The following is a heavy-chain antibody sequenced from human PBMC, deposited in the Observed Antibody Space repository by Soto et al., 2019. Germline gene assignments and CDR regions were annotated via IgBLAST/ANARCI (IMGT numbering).Heavy chain of an antibody. Sequence: PGGSLRLSCAASGFTFSSYVMSWVRQTPGKRLEWVSGINGSGDTTYYADSVKGRFTITRDNSKNTLYLQMNSLRADDTAVYYCAKDYGSGWYVDYWGQGALATVSS. J-gene: IGHJ4*02. CDR3: AKDYGSGWYVDY. D-gene: IGHD6-19*01. CDR2: INGSGDTT. CDR1: GFTFSSYV. V-gene: IGHV3-23*01.